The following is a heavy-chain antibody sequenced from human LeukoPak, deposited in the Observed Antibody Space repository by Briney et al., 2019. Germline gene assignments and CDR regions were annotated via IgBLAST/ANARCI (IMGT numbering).Heavy chain of an antibody. CDR2: ISGSGGST. Sequence: GGSLRLSCAASRFTFSSYAMSWVRQAPGKGLEWVSAISGSGGSTYYADSVKGRFTISRDNSKNTLYLQMNSLRAEDTAVYYCAKDFNVGLTGYFDYWGQGTLVTVSS. V-gene: IGHV3-23*01. CDR3: AKDFNVGLTGYFDY. CDR1: RFTFSSYA. D-gene: IGHD3-9*01. J-gene: IGHJ4*02.